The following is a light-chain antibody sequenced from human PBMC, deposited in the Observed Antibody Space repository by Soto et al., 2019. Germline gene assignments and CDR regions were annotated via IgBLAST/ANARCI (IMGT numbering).Light chain of an antibody. Sequence: QSVLTQPPSASGSPGQSVTISCTGTTNDVGGYTYVSWYQQHPGKAPKLMIYEVSKRPSGVPDRFSGSRSGNTASLIVSGLHDEDEADYYSSSYVGNDNSLVFGPGTKVTVL. CDR3: SSYVGNDNSLV. CDR2: EVS. V-gene: IGLV2-8*01. CDR1: TNDVGGYTY. J-gene: IGLJ1*01.